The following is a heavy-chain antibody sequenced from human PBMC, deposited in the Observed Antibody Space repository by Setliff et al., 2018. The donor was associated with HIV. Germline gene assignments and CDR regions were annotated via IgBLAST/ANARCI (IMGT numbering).Heavy chain of an antibody. V-gene: IGHV4-59*08. Sequence: SETLXLTCTVSGGSISSYXXXWIRQPPGKGLEWIGYIYYSGSTNYNPSLKSRVTISVDTSKNQFSLKLNSVTAADTAVYYCARRGTHGAFDIWGQGTMVTVSS. CDR1: GGSISSYX. CDR3: ARRGTHGAFDI. D-gene: IGHD3-10*01. CDR2: IYYSGST. J-gene: IGHJ3*02.